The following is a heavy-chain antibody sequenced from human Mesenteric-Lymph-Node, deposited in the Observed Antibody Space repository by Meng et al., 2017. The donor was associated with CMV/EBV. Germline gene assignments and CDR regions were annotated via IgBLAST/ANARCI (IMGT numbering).Heavy chain of an antibody. D-gene: IGHD1-26*01. CDR1: GFTFSSYS. V-gene: IGHV3-21*01. J-gene: IGHJ4*02. Sequence: GESLKISCAASGFTFSSYSMNWVRQAPGKGLEWVSSISSSSSYIYYADSVKGRFTISRDNAKNSLYPQMNSLRAEDTAVYYCARDRETRYSGSYYVYYWGQGTLVTVSS. CDR2: ISSSSSYI. CDR3: ARDRETRYSGSYYVYY.